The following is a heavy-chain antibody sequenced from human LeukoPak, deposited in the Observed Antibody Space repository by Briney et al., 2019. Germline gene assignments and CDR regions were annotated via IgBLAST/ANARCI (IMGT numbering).Heavy chain of an antibody. CDR1: GYTFTGYY. CDR2: INPNSGGT. J-gene: IGHJ2*01. Sequence: ASVKVSCKASGYTFTGYYMHWVRQAPGQGLEWMGWINPNSGGTNYAQKFQGRVTTTRDTSISTAYMELSRLRSDDTAVYYCARAMTTVVTTDWYFDLWGRGTLVTVSS. CDR3: ARAMTTVVTTDWYFDL. D-gene: IGHD4-23*01. V-gene: IGHV1-2*02.